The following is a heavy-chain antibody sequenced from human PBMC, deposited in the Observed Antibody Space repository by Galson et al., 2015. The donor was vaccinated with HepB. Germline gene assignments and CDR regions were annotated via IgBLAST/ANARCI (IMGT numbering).Heavy chain of an antibody. CDR1: GYTFTSYA. V-gene: IGHV7-4-1*02. CDR3: ARDKLGGSYPRNYYYYGMDV. D-gene: IGHD1-26*01. CDR2: INTNTGNP. Sequence: SCKASGYTFTSYAMNWVRQAPGQGLEWMGWINTNTGNPTYAQGFTGRFVFSLDTSVSTAYLQISSLKAEDTAVYYCARDKLGGSYPRNYYYYGMDVWGQGTTVTVSS. J-gene: IGHJ6*02.